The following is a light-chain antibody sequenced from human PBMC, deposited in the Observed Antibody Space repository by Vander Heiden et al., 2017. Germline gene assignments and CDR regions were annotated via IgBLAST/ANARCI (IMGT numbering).Light chain of an antibody. V-gene: IGKV1-5*03. CDR1: QSISSW. Sequence: DIQMTQSPYTLSASIGERVTSSCRASQSISSWLAWYQQKPGKAPKLLIYKASSLESGVPSRFSGSGSGTEFTLTISSLQPDDFATYYCQQYNSYWTFGQGTKVEIK. CDR3: QQYNSYWT. J-gene: IGKJ1*01. CDR2: KAS.